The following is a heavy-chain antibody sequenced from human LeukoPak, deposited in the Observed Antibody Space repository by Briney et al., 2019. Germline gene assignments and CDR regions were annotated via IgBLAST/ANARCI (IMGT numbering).Heavy chain of an antibody. CDR3: ASSITGTTRTFDY. CDR1: GYTFTGYY. J-gene: IGHJ4*02. D-gene: IGHD1-7*01. Sequence: ASVTVSCKASGYTFTGYYMHWVRQAPGQGLEWMGWINPNSGGTNYAQKFQGRVTMTRDTSISTAYMELSRLRSDDTAVYYCASSITGTTRTFDYWGQGTLVTVSS. V-gene: IGHV1-2*02. CDR2: INPNSGGT.